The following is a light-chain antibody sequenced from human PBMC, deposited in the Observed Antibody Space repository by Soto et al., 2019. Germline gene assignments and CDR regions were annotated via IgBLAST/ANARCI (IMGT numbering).Light chain of an antibody. Sequence: QSVLTQPPSASGTPGQRVTISCSGSSSNIGSNTVNWYQQLPGTAPKLLIYSNNQRPSGVPDRFSGSKSGTSASLAISVLQSEDEADYYCAAWDDSLNVVVFGGGTKLTVL. CDR3: AAWDDSLNVVV. CDR1: SSNIGSNT. CDR2: SNN. V-gene: IGLV1-44*01. J-gene: IGLJ2*01.